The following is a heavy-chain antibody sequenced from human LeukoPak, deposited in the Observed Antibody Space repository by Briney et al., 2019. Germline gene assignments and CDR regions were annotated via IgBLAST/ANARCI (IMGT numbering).Heavy chain of an antibody. Sequence: ASVKVSCKASGFTFTSYGFSWVRQAPGQGFAWMGCISGYSGNTNSAQKLQGRVTMTTGTSTSTVYMELRSLRSDDTAVYYCARNGRGGSGSYFDYWGQGTLVTVSS. D-gene: IGHD3-10*01. CDR1: GFTFTSYG. CDR2: ISGYSGNT. CDR3: ARNGRGGSGSYFDY. V-gene: IGHV1-18*01. J-gene: IGHJ4*02.